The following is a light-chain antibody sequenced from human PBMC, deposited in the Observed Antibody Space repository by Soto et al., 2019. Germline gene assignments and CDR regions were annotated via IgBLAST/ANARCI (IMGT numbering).Light chain of an antibody. Sequence: EIVMTQSPATLSVSPGERATLSCRASQSVSNNLAWYQQRPGQALRLLIYGASTRATGIPARFSGSGSGTEFTLTISSLEPEDFAVYYCQQYANSPPTFGQGTKV. J-gene: IGKJ1*01. CDR1: QSVSNN. CDR3: QQYANSPPT. CDR2: GAS. V-gene: IGKV3-15*01.